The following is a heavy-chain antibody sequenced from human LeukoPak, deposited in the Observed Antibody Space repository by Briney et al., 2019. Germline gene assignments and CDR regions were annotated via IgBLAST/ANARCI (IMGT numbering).Heavy chain of an antibody. CDR1: GGSISSSSYY. D-gene: IGHD6-25*01. J-gene: IGHJ3*02. CDR3: ARAARSAFDI. CDR2: IYYSGST. Sequence: SETLSLTCTVSGGSISSSSYYWGWIRQPPGKGLEWIGSIYYSGSTYYNPSLKSRVTISVDTSKNQFSLKLSSVTAADTAVYYRARAARSAFDIWGQGTMVTVSS. V-gene: IGHV4-39*07.